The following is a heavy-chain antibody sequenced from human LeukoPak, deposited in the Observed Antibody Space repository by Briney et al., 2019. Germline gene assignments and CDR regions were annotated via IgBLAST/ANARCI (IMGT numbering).Heavy chain of an antibody. V-gene: IGHV3-48*04. Sequence: GGSLRLSCAASGFSSSSYAMNWVRQAPGKGLEWLSYIDNTSGTIYYADSVKGRFTISRDNSKSSLFLQVNSLTAEDTAVYYCARDRYCSSSTCYTGTFDFWGQGTMVTVSS. CDR1: GFSSSSYA. CDR2: IDNTSGTI. D-gene: IGHD2-2*02. CDR3: ARDRYCSSSTCYTGTFDF. J-gene: IGHJ3*01.